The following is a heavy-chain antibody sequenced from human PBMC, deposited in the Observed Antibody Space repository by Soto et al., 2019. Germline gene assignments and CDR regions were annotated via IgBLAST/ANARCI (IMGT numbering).Heavy chain of an antibody. CDR2: MYYSGRT. V-gene: IGHV4-39*01. Sequence: SATLSLTCTVSGATMSSRNDDGGWLRQPPGRGLEWIGTMYYSGRTYYNPSLKSRVTTSVDTSKNQFSLKLSAVTATDTAVYYCARHGNTVTTGYYYGMDVWGQGTTVTVSS. D-gene: IGHD4-17*01. CDR1: GATMSSRNDD. CDR3: ARHGNTVTTGYYYGMDV. J-gene: IGHJ6*02.